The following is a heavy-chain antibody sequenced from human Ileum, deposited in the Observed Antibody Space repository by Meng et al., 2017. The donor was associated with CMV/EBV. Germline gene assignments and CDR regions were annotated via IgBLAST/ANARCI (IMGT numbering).Heavy chain of an antibody. D-gene: IGHD5-18*01. CDR2: MNSDGSST. Sequence: CAASGFNFSSYWMHWVRQAPGKGLVWVSRMNSDGSSTSYADSVKGRFTIARDNAKNTLYLHMNSLRAEDTAVYYCARGGGYSYGEIEYWGQGTLVTVSS. V-gene: IGHV3-74*01. CDR1: GFNFSSYW. CDR3: ARGGGYSYGEIEY. J-gene: IGHJ4*02.